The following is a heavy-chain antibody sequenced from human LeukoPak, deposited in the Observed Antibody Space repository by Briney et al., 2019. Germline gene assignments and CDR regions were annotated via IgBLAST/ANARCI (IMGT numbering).Heavy chain of an antibody. CDR1: GFSFSSYE. V-gene: IGHV3-48*03. CDR3: ARDGTPIYSSGWVYMDV. Sequence: GGSLRLSCAASGFSFSSYEMNWVRQAPGKWLEWISYISASGTLTHYADSVEGRFTISRDNAKNSLYLQMNSLRGEDTAVYYCARDGTPIYSSGWVYMDVWGKGTTVTISS. J-gene: IGHJ6*04. CDR2: ISASGTLT. D-gene: IGHD6-25*01.